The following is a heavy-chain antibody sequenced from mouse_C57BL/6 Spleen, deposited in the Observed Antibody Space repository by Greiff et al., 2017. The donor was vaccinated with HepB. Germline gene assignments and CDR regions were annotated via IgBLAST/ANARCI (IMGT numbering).Heavy chain of an antibody. CDR1: GYSFTSYY. CDR2: LYPGSGNT. D-gene: IGHD1-1*01. J-gene: IGHJ2*01. V-gene: IGHV1-66*01. CDR3: AREGISNYYGSSDVDY. Sequence: QVQLQQSGPELVKPGASVKISCKASGYSFTSYYIHWVKQRPGQGLEWIGWLYPGSGNTKYNEKFKGKATLTADTSSSTAYMQLSSLTSEDSAVYYCAREGISNYYGSSDVDYWGQGTTLTVSS.